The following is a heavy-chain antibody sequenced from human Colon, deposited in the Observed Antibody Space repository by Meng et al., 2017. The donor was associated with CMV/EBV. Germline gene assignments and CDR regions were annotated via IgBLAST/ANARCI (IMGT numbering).Heavy chain of an antibody. D-gene: IGHD2/OR15-2a*01. J-gene: IGHJ6*02. CDR2: ISGDNTT. CDR3: ARDPWAPIVGILYGLDV. V-gene: IGHV3-66*02. Sequence: GGSLRLSCAASGFSVTSNYMNWVRQAPGKGLEWVSVISGDNTTHYADPVQGRFTISRDSSKNIVFLQMNNLRGEDTAVYYCARDPWAPIVGILYGLDVWGQGTTVTVSS. CDR1: GFSVTSNY.